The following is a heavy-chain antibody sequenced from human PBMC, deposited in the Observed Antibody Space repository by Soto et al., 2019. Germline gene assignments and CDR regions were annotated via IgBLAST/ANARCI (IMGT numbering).Heavy chain of an antibody. CDR3: ARCVVTMVRGVYYYYYGMDV. D-gene: IGHD3-10*01. CDR1: GGSFSGYY. Sequence: SETLYLTCAVYGGSFSGYYWSGIRQPPGKGLEWIGEINHSGSTNYNPSLKSRVTISVDTSKNQFSLKLSSVTAADTAVYYCARCVVTMVRGVYYYYYGMDVWGQGTTVTVSS. J-gene: IGHJ6*02. CDR2: INHSGST. V-gene: IGHV4-34*01.